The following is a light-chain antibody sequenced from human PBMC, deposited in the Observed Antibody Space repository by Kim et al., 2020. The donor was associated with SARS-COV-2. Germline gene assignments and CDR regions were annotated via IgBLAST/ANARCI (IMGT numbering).Light chain of an antibody. CDR1: QDINNY. CDR3: LQHVTYPLT. Sequence: ASVEYRVTRTCRASQDINNYLAWFQQRPGKVPERLIFGASRLQSGVPSRFSGSGSGTEFTLTIDSLQPEDFATYYCLQHVTYPLTYGLGTKVDIK. J-gene: IGKJ1*01. V-gene: IGKV1-17*03. CDR2: GAS.